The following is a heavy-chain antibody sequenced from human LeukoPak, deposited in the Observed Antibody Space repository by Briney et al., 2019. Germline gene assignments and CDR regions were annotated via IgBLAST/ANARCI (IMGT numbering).Heavy chain of an antibody. CDR1: GYTFTSYY. CDR3: ARDNNKWSFDY. V-gene: IGHV1-46*01. J-gene: IGHJ4*02. D-gene: IGHD1/OR15-1a*01. CDR2: INPSGGSP. Sequence: ASVKVSFKASGYTFTSYYMHWVRQAPGQGLEWMGIINPSGGSPTYAQKFQGRLTMTGDTPTSTVYMELSSLRSEDTAVYYCARDNNKWSFDYWGQGTLVTVSS.